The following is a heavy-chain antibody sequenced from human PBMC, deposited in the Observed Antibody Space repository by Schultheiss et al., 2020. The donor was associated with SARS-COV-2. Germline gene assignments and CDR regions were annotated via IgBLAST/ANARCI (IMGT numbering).Heavy chain of an antibody. CDR3: ARGTVADDAFDI. Sequence: ASVKVSCKASGYTFTSYGISWVRQAPGQGLEWMGWIIPIFGTANYAQKFQGRVTMTRDTSISTAYMELRSLTSDDTAVYYCARGTVADDAFDIWGQGTMVTVSS. D-gene: IGHD6-19*01. V-gene: IGHV1-18*01. J-gene: IGHJ3*02. CDR1: GYTFTSYG. CDR2: IIPIFGTA.